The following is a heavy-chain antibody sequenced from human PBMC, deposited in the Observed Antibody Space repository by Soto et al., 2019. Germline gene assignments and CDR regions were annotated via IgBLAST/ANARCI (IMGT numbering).Heavy chain of an antibody. CDR3: ARGYYDSRGQSNNFDV. CDR1: GASISSSY. Sequence: PSESLSLTCTVSGASISSSYWSWIRQSPGKGLEWIGYVHYSGGTKDNPSLNGRASLSIDTSKNQFSLKLSSVAAADTAVYYCARGYYDSRGQSNNFDVWGQGTMVTVSS. J-gene: IGHJ3*01. D-gene: IGHD3-22*01. V-gene: IGHV4-59*01. CDR2: VHYSGGT.